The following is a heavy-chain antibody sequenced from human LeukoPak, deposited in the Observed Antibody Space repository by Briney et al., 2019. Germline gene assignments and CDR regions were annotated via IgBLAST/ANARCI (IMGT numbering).Heavy chain of an antibody. CDR3: AKDGDYVWGSYHPL. CDR2: ISYDGSNK. Sequence: GGSLRLSCAASGFTFSIYTIHWVRQAPGKGLEWVAFISYDGSNKYYADSVRGRFTISRDNSKNTLYLQMNSLRAEDTAVYYCAKDGDYVWGSYHPLWGQGTLVTVSS. J-gene: IGHJ4*02. V-gene: IGHV3-30-3*01. D-gene: IGHD3-16*02. CDR1: GFTFSIYT.